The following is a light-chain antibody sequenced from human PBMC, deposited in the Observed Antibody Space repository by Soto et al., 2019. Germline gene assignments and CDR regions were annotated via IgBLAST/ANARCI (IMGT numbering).Light chain of an antibody. CDR2: EVS. CDR3: SYYTLSSTLV. J-gene: IGLJ2*01. V-gene: IGLV2-14*01. CDR1: SSDVGGYNY. Sequence: QSVLTQPASVSGSPGQSITISCTGTSSDVGGYNYVSWYQQHPGKAPKLMIYEVSNRPSGVSNRFSGSKSGNTASLTISGLEAEDEYDYYCSYYTLSSTLVFGGGTKLTVL.